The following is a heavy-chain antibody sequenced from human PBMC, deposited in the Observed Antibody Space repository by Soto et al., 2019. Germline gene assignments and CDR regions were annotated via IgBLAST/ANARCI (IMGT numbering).Heavy chain of an antibody. V-gene: IGHV4-30-4*01. CDR1: GGSISSGDYY. Sequence: QVQLQESGPGLVKPSQTLSLTCTVSGGSISSGDYYWTWIRQPPGKGLEWIGYIYYSGSTYYNPSLKSRVTISVDTSKNHFSLKLSSVTAADTAVYYCARSRAYYYDSSGLLFDYWGQGTLVTVSS. CDR3: ARSRAYYYDSSGLLFDY. D-gene: IGHD3-22*01. CDR2: IYYSGST. J-gene: IGHJ4*02.